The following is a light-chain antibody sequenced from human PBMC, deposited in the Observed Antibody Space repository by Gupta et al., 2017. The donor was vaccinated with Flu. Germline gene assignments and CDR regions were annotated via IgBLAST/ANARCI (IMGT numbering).Light chain of an antibody. J-gene: IGLJ1*01. Sequence: QSVLTQPPSVSGAPGQRVNISCPGSSSNIGAGYDVHWYQQLPGTAPKLLIYCNSNRPSGVPDRFSGSKSGTSASLAITGLQAEDEADYYCQSYDSSLSGGVFGTGTKVTVL. CDR2: CNS. CDR3: QSYDSSLSGGV. CDR1: SSNIGAGYD. V-gene: IGLV1-40*01.